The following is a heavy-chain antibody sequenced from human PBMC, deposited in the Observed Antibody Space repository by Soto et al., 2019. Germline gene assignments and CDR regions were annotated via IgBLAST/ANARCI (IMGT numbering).Heavy chain of an antibody. J-gene: IGHJ6*02. CDR2: IYHSGST. CDR1: GGSIISGGYY. V-gene: IGHV4-30-2*01. Sequence: PSETLSLTCTVSGGSIISGGYYWSWIRQQPGKGLEWIGYIYHSGSTNYNPSLKSRVTISVDKSKNQFSLKLSSVTAADTAVYYCAATLGAYYDFWSGDYYYGMDVWGQGTMVTVSS. CDR3: AATLGAYYDFWSGDYYYGMDV. D-gene: IGHD3-3*01.